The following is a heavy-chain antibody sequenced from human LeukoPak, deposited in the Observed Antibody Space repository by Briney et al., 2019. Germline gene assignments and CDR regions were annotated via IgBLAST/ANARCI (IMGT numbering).Heavy chain of an antibody. Sequence: SQTLSLTCTVSGGSIRSGDYYWSWIRQPPGKGLEWIGYIYYSGSTYYNPSLQRRVTISVDTFKNQFSLKLSSVTAADTAVYYCASLTGYCSSTSCYDFDYWGQGTLVTVSS. J-gene: IGHJ4*02. V-gene: IGHV4-30-4*08. CDR3: ASLTGYCSSTSCYDFDY. CDR1: GGSIRSGDYY. D-gene: IGHD2-2*01. CDR2: IYYSGST.